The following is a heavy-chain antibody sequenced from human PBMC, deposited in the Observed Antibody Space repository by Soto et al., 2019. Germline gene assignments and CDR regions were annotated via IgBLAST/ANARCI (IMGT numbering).Heavy chain of an antibody. D-gene: IGHD3-10*01. CDR3: ARDRRLSFGVLRGDYYYGMDV. CDR2: IIPIFGTA. CDR1: GGTFSSYA. V-gene: IGHV1-69*06. J-gene: IGHJ6*02. Sequence: QVQLVQSGAEVKKPGSSVKVSCKASGGTFSSYAISWVRQAPGQGLEWMGGIIPIFGTANYAQKFQGRVTITADKSTSTAYMELSSLRSEDTAVYYCARDRRLSFGVLRGDYYYGMDVWGQGTTVTVSS.